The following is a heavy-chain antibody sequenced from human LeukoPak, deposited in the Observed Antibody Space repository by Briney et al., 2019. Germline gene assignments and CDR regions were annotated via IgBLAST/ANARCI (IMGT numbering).Heavy chain of an antibody. J-gene: IGHJ4*02. Sequence: SKTLSLTCTVSGDSITGYWWSWIRQPPGKGLEWIGHISHSGATNYSPSLKGRLTILVDTSKNQFTLTLSSVTAADTAVYYCARHLRYGGNANFDYWGQGTLVTVSP. CDR3: ARHLRYGGNANFDY. D-gene: IGHD4-23*01. CDR1: GDSITGYW. CDR2: ISHSGAT. V-gene: IGHV4-59*08.